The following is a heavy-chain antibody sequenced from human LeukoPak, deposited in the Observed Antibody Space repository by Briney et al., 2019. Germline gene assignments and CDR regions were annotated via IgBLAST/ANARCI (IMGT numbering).Heavy chain of an antibody. CDR2: IRYDGSNK. CDR1: GFTFSSYG. Sequence: GGSLRLSCAASGFTFSSYGMHWVRQAPGKGLEWVAFIRYDGSNKYYADSVKGRFTISRDNSKNTLYLQMNSLRAEDTAVYYCAKDLAGYSSSWYSADYWGQGTLVTVSS. CDR3: AKDLAGYSSSWYSADY. D-gene: IGHD6-13*01. V-gene: IGHV3-30*02. J-gene: IGHJ4*02.